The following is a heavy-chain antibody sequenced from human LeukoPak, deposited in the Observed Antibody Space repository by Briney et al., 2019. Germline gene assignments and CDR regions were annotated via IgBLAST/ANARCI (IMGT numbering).Heavy chain of an antibody. D-gene: IGHD3-22*01. Sequence: PGGSLRLSCTASGFTFSNYAMNWARQAPGKGLEWVSAISGGGGTTYYADSVKGRFTISRDNAKNTVYLQMNSLRAEDTAVYYCAKDSTFYYDSSGYHPTGAFDNWGQGTMVTVSS. CDR3: AKDSTFYYDSSGYHPTGAFDN. CDR2: ISGGGGTT. J-gene: IGHJ3*02. CDR1: GFTFSNYA. V-gene: IGHV3-23*01.